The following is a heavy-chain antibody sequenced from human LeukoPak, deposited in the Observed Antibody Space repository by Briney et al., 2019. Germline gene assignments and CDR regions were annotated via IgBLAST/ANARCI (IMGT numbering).Heavy chain of an antibody. V-gene: IGHV3-33*01. CDR2: IWYDGSNK. D-gene: IGHD2-21*01. CDR1: GFTFSTYG. Sequence: PGWSLRLSCAASGFTFSTYGMHWVRQAPGKGLEGVAVIWYDGSNKYYAESVKGRFTISRDNSKNTLYLQMNRLRAEDTAVYYCARDNGGGGRGLEAFDIWGQGTMVTVSS. J-gene: IGHJ3*02. CDR3: ARDNGGGGRGLEAFDI.